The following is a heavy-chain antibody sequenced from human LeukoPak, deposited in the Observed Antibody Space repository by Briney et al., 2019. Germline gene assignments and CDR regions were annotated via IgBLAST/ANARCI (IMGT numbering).Heavy chain of an antibody. CDR1: GFTFSSYG. CDR3: ARDRSSSGWYGGSDY. D-gene: IGHD6-19*01. J-gene: IGHJ4*02. V-gene: IGHV3-30*19. CDR2: IWYDGSNK. Sequence: GRSLRLSCAASGFTFSSYGMHWVRQAPGKGLEWVAVIWYDGSNKYYADSVKGRFTISRDNSKNTLYLQMNSLRAEDTAVYYCARDRSSSGWYGGSDYWGQGTLVTVSS.